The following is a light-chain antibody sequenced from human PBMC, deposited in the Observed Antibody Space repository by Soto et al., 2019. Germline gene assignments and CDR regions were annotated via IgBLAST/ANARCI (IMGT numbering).Light chain of an antibody. J-gene: IGKJ5*01. Sequence: EIMMTQSPATLSVSPGESATLSCRASQSVSNNLAWYQHKPGQAPRILIYYASTRATGIPARFSGSGSGTEFTLTISSLQSEDFALYYFQQYNDWPPITFGQGTRLEIK. CDR1: QSVSNN. V-gene: IGKV3-15*01. CDR2: YAS. CDR3: QQYNDWPPIT.